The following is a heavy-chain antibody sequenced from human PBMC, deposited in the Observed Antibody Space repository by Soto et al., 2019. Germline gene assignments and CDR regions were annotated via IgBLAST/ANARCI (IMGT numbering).Heavy chain of an antibody. Sequence: PGESLKISCKGSGYSFTSYWIGWVRQMPGKGLEWMGIIYPGDSDTRYSPSFQGQVTISADKSISTAYLQWSSLKASDTAMYYCARHDRDDYVWGSYRSIDYWGQGTLVNVSS. CDR2: IYPGDSDT. CDR1: GYSFTSYW. J-gene: IGHJ4*02. CDR3: ARHDRDDYVWGSYRSIDY. V-gene: IGHV5-51*01. D-gene: IGHD3-16*02.